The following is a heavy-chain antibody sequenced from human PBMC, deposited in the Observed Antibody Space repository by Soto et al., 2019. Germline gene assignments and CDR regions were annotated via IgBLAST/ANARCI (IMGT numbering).Heavy chain of an antibody. CDR2: IIPILGTP. CDR3: ARERSRYDRSGYYRPDD. D-gene: IGHD3-22*01. CDR1: GDTFSTYS. Sequence: SVKVSCKVSGDTFSTYSISWVRQAPGQGLEWLGGIIPILGTPSYAQSFQGRVTITADKSTSTAYMELSSLRSEDTAVYYCARERSRYDRSGYYRPDDWGQGTLVPVAS. V-gene: IGHV1-69*08. J-gene: IGHJ4*02.